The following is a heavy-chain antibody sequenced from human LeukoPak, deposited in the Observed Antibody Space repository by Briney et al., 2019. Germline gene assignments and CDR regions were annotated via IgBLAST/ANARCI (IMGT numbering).Heavy chain of an antibody. CDR1: GFTFSSSW. D-gene: IGHD5-18*01. J-gene: IGHJ4*02. Sequence: GGSLRLSCAASGFTFSSSWMTWVRQAPGKGLEWVASINQDGGEIRYVDSVKGRFTISRDNAKNSLYLQMNSLRAEDTAVYYCAKSHGYSYGFDYWGQGTLVTVSS. V-gene: IGHV3-7*01. CDR2: INQDGGEI. CDR3: AKSHGYSYGFDY.